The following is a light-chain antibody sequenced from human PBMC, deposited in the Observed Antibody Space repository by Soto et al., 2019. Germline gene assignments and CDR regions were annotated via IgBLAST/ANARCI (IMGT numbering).Light chain of an antibody. CDR1: SSNIGSNT. Sequence: QSVLTQPPSASGTPGQRVTISCSGSSSNIGSNTVNWYQLLPGTAPKLLIYSNNQRPSGVPDRFSGSKSGTSASLAISGLQSEDEADYYCAAWDDSVNGRVFGGRTELAVL. CDR2: SNN. CDR3: AAWDDSVNGRV. J-gene: IGLJ2*01. V-gene: IGLV1-44*01.